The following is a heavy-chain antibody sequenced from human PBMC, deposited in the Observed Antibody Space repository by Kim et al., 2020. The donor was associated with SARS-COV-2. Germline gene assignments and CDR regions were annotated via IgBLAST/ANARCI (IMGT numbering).Heavy chain of an antibody. CDR2: VSGDGGSP. Sequence: GGSLRLSCITSGFTFDDHAIHWVRQVSGRGLEWVSVVSGDGGSPKYGDSVQGRFSMSRDDSSNSVSLEMNGLRIEDTAIYFCARDGGRGDGTWGTYRYHYDSYGLDVWGRGTTVTVSS. CDR1: GFTFDDHA. V-gene: IGHV3-43*02. J-gene: IGHJ6*02. D-gene: IGHD3-16*02. CDR3: ARDGGRGDGTWGTYRYHYDSYGLDV.